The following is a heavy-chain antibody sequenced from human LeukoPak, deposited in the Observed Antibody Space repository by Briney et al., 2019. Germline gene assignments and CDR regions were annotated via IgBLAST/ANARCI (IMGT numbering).Heavy chain of an antibody. CDR3: ARARSHRGYSYGFDY. J-gene: IGHJ4*02. CDR1: GYTFTSYD. D-gene: IGHD5-18*01. CDR2: MNPNSGNT. V-gene: IGHV1-8*01. Sequence: ASVKVSCKASGYTFTSYDINWVRQATGQALEWMGWMNPNSGNTGYAQKFQGRVTMTRNTSISTAYMELSSLRSEDTAVYYCARARSHRGYSYGFDYWGQGTLVTVSS.